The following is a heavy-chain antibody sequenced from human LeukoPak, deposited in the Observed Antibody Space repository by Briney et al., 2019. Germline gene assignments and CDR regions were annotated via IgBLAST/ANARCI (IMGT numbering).Heavy chain of an antibody. CDR1: GFTFTTHW. J-gene: IGHJ4*02. CDR3: ARDRVPASSEFDY. Sequence: GGSLRLSCAASGFTFTTHWMHWVRQAPGKGLVWVSHINSDGSITSYADSVKGRFTISRDNAKNTLYLQMNSLRAEDTAVYYCARDRVPASSEFDYWGQGTLVTVSS. CDR2: INSDGSIT. D-gene: IGHD3-22*01. V-gene: IGHV3-74*01.